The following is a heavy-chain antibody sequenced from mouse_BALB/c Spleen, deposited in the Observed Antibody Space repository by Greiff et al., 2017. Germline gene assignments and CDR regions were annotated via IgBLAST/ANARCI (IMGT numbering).Heavy chain of an antibody. J-gene: IGHJ3*01. D-gene: IGHD2-4*01. Sequence: EVQLVESGGGLVKPGGSLKLSCAASGFAFSSYDMSWVRQTPEKRLEWVAYISNGGGSTYYPDTVKGRFTISRDNAKNTLYLQMSSLKSEDTAMYYCARGDYDGFAYWGQGTLVTVSA. CDR3: ARGDYDGFAY. V-gene: IGHV5-12-1*01. CDR2: ISNGGGST. CDR1: GFAFSSYD.